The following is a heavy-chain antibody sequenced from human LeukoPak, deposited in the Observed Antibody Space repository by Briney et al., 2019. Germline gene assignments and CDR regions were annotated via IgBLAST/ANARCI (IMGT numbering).Heavy chain of an antibody. CDR3: ARVAVAGTSYYYYGMDV. J-gene: IGHJ6*02. CDR1: GFTFSIYA. D-gene: IGHD6-19*01. Sequence: PGGSLRLSCAASGFTFSIYAMSWVRQAPGKGLEWVSAISGSGGSTYYADSVKGRFTISRDNSKNTLYLQMNSLRAEDTAVYYCARVAVAGTSYYYYGMDVWGQGTTVTVSS. CDR2: ISGSGGST. V-gene: IGHV3-23*01.